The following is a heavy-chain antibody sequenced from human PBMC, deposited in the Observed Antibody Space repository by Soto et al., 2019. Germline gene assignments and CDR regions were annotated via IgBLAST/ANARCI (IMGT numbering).Heavy chain of an antibody. CDR2: MSPDGRKR. CDR1: GFTFSDYW. V-gene: IGHV3-7*01. D-gene: IGHD3-3*02. CDR3: SIDPLAFHIGGN. J-gene: IGHJ4*02. Sequence: EVQLVESGVGLVQPGGSLRLSCAASGFTFSDYWLSWVRQSPVKGLEWVANMSPDGRKRYYLDSLKGRFTISRDNAKNSLYLQMNRLSAEDTAVYFCSIDPLAFHIGGNWGQGTLVTVSS.